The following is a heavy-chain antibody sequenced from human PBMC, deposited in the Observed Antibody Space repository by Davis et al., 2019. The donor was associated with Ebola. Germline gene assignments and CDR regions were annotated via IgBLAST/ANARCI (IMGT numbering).Heavy chain of an antibody. Sequence: SETLSLTCAVYGGSFSGYYWSWIRQPPGKGLEWIATIHHTGSTYYNPPLKSRVTISVDTSKNQFSLRLTSVTAADTATYYCARRKVKDGDNDWFDPWGQGTLVTVSS. D-gene: IGHD4-23*01. CDR2: IHHTGST. CDR3: ARRKVKDGDNDWFDP. V-gene: IGHV4-34*01. J-gene: IGHJ5*02. CDR1: GGSFSGYY.